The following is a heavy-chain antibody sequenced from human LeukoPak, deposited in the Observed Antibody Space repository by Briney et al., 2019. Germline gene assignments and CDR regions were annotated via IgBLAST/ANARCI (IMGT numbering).Heavy chain of an antibody. CDR3: ARPHAYSSGWYYFDY. Sequence: TSVKVSCKASGGTFSSYAISWVRQAPGPGREWVGGIITIFGTANYAQKFQARVTITAEESTSTAYMELSSLRSEDTAVYYCARPHAYSSGWYYFDYWGQGTLVTVSS. CDR2: IITIFGTA. D-gene: IGHD6-19*01. J-gene: IGHJ4*02. CDR1: GGTFSSYA. V-gene: IGHV1-69*13.